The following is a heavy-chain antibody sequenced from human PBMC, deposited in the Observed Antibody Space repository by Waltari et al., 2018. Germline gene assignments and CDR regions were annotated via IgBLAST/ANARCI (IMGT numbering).Heavy chain of an antibody. CDR3: AKDRQGVWDY. J-gene: IGHJ4*02. D-gene: IGHD2-8*01. Sequence: VQVLESGGGLVQPGGSLRLSCAASGFTFSRYAMTWVRPAPGKGVELVSAITGDGGSTYYADSVKGRFTISRDNSKNTVYLQMNSLRAEDTAIYYCAKDRQGVWDYWGQGTLVTVSS. CDR1: GFTFSRYA. CDR2: ITGDGGST. V-gene: IGHV3-23*01.